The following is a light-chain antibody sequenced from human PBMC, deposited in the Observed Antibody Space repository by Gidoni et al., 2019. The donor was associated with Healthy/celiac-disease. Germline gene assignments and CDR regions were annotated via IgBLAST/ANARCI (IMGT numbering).Light chain of an antibody. CDR2: GAS. J-gene: IGKJ1*01. V-gene: IGKV3-20*01. Sequence: EVVLTQSPGTLSLSPGARATLSCRASQSVSSSYLAWYQQKPGQAPRLRIYGASSRATGLPDRFSCSGSVTDFTLTIRRLEPEDFAVYYCQQYGSSPRTFGQGTKVEIK. CDR3: QQYGSSPRT. CDR1: QSVSSSY.